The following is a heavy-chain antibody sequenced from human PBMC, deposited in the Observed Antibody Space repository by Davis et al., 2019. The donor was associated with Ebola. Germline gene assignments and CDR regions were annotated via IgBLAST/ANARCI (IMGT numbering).Heavy chain of an antibody. Sequence: AASVKVSCKASGYTFTSYGISWVRQAPGQGLEWMGWISAYNGNTNYAQKLQGRVTITRDTSASTAYMELSSLGSEDTAVYYCARERSIAFDYWGQGTLVTVSS. CDR3: ARERSIAFDY. CDR2: ISAYNGNT. CDR1: GYTFTSYG. V-gene: IGHV1-18*01. J-gene: IGHJ4*02. D-gene: IGHD2-15*01.